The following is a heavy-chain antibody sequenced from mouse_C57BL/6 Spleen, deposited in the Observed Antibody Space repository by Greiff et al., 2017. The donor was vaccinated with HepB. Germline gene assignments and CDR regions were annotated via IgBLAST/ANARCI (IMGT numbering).Heavy chain of an antibody. CDR3: ARDGVNLYFDY. V-gene: IGHV5-4*01. CDR2: ISDGGSYT. Sequence: EVQGVESGGGLVKPGGSLKLSCAASGFTFSSYAMSWVRQTPEKRLEWVATISDGGSYTYYPDNVKGRFTISRDNAKNNLYLQMSHLKSEDTAMYYCARDGVNLYFDYWGQGTTLTVSS. CDR1: GFTFSSYA. D-gene: IGHD2-2*01. J-gene: IGHJ2*01.